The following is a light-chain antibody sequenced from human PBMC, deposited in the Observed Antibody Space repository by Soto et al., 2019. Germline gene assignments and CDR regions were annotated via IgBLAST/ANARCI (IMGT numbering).Light chain of an antibody. CDR1: SSDVGDYKY. CDR2: EVR. CDR3: ASYTTANPWV. Sequence: QSALSQPASVSASPGQSITISCTGISSDVGDYKYVSWYQQCPGKAPKLIIYEVRNRPSGVPNRFSGSKSANMASLTISGLQAEDEADYYCASYTTANPWVFGGGTKLTVL. V-gene: IGLV2-14*01. J-gene: IGLJ3*02.